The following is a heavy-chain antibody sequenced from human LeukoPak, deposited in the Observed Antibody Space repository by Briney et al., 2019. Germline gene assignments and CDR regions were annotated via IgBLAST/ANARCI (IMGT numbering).Heavy chain of an antibody. V-gene: IGHV3-48*03. Sequence: AGGSLRLSCAASGFTFSSYEMNWVRQAPGKGLEWVSYISSSGSTIYYADSVKGRFTISRDNAKNSLYLQMNSLRAEDTAVYYCARVGSTIFGVVNSFDYWGQGTLVTVSS. CDR1: GFTFSSYE. J-gene: IGHJ4*02. D-gene: IGHD3-3*01. CDR2: ISSSGSTI. CDR3: ARVGSTIFGVVNSFDY.